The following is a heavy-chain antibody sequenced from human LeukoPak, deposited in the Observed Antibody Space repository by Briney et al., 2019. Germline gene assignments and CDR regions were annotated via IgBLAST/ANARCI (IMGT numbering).Heavy chain of an antibody. J-gene: IGHJ4*02. Sequence: SETLSLTCTVPGYSISSGYYWGWIRQPPGKGLEWIGSIYHSGSTYYNPSLKSRVTISVDTSKNQFSLKLSSVTAADTAVYYCARYCSGGSCYTPGLWGQGTLVTVSS. D-gene: IGHD2-15*01. CDR1: GYSISSGYY. CDR2: IYHSGST. CDR3: ARYCSGGSCYTPGL. V-gene: IGHV4-38-2*02.